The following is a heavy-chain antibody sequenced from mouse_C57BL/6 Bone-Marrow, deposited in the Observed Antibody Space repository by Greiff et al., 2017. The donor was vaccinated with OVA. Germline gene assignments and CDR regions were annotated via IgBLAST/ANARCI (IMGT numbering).Heavy chain of an antibody. CDR1: GFSLTSYG. J-gene: IGHJ4*01. D-gene: IGHD1-1*01. CDR2: IWRGGST. CDR3: AKTSLLSTVYAMDY. Sequence: VQLVESGPGLVQPSQSLSITCTVSGFSLTSYGVHWVRQSPGKGLEWLGVIWRGGSTDYNAAFMSKLSITKDNSKSQVFFKMNSLQADDTAIYYCAKTSLLSTVYAMDYWGQGTSVTV. V-gene: IGHV2-5*01.